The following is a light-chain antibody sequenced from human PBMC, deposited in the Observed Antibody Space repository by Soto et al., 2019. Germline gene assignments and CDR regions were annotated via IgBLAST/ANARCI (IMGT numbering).Light chain of an antibody. CDR3: SSYTSTSTQCV. J-gene: IGLJ1*01. Sequence: QSVLTQPPSASGTPGQRVTISCSGSSSDVGGYNYVSWYQLHPGKAPKLIIYEVSHRPSGASNHFSGYKSGNTASLTISGLQDEDEADYYCSSYTSTSTQCVFGTRTKSPS. CDR1: SSDVGGYNY. V-gene: IGLV2-14*01. CDR2: EVS.